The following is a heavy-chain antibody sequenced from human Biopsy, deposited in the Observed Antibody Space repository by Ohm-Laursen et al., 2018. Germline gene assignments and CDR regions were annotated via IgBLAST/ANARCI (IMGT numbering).Heavy chain of an antibody. J-gene: IGHJ1*01. CDR1: GGSFTGHY. Sequence: TLSLTCTVSGGSFTGHYWSWIRQPPGKGLEWIGHISYTGYTSYKSSLKSRVTISLDTPRKHFSLRLTPLAAADTAVYYCARGSNEYGGLYFPHWGQGTLVTVSS. CDR2: ISYTGYT. D-gene: IGHD4-23*01. V-gene: IGHV4-59*11. CDR3: ARGSNEYGGLYFPH.